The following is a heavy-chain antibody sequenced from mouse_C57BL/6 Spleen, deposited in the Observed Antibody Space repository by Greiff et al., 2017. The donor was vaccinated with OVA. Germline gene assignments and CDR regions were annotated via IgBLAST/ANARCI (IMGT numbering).Heavy chain of an antibody. CDR2: IDPSDSET. J-gene: IGHJ1*03. CDR1: GYTFTSYW. Sequence: QVQLQQPGAELVRPGSSVKLPCKASGYTFTSYWMHWVKQRPIQGLEWIGNIDPSDSETHYNQKFKDKATLTVDKSSSTAYMQLSSLTSEDSAVYYCARDYGSRWYFDVWGTGTTVTVSS. CDR3: ARDYGSRWYFDV. V-gene: IGHV1-52*01. D-gene: IGHD1-1*01.